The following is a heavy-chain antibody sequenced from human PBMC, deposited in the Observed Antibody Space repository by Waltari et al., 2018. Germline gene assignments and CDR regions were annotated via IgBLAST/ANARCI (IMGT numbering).Heavy chain of an antibody. Sequence: QVQLQESGPGLVKPSETLSLTCTVSGGSISRYYWSWIRQPPGKGLEWIGYIYYSGSTNYNPSLKSRVTISVDTSKNQFSLKLSSVTAADTAVYYCATHSGSSSDDYYYYGMDVWGQGTTVTVSS. CDR2: IYYSGST. J-gene: IGHJ6*02. CDR1: GGSISRYY. CDR3: ATHSGSSSDDYYYYGMDV. D-gene: IGHD6-6*01. V-gene: IGHV4-59*01.